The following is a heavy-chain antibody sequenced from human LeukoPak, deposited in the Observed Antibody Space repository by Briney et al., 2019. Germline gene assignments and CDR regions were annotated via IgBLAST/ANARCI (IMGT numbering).Heavy chain of an antibody. Sequence: ASVKVSCKASGYTFTGYYMHWVRQAPGQGLEWMGWINPNSGGTNYAQKFQGRVTMTRDTSISTASMELRRLRSDDTAVYYCARDLTVTTNLPLDIYDYYAMDVWGQGTTVTVSS. CDR1: GYTFTGYY. CDR2: INPNSGGT. J-gene: IGHJ6*02. D-gene: IGHD4-17*01. V-gene: IGHV1-2*02. CDR3: ARDLTVTTNLPLDIYDYYAMDV.